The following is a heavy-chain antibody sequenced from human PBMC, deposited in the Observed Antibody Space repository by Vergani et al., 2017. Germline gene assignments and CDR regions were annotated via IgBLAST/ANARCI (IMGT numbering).Heavy chain of an antibody. D-gene: IGHD3-10*01. Sequence: QVQLVQSGAEVKKPGASVKVSCKASGYTFTGYYMHWVRPAPGQGLEWMGWINPNSGGTNYAQKFQGRVTMTRDTSISTAYMELGRLRSDDTAVYYCAGVWGAGSYSAPSAYYFDYWGQGTLVTVSS. J-gene: IGHJ4*02. V-gene: IGHV1-2*02. CDR1: GYTFTGYY. CDR3: AGVWGAGSYSAPSAYYFDY. CDR2: INPNSGGT.